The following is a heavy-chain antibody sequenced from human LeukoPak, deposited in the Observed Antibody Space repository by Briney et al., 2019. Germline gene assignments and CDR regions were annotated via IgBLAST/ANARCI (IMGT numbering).Heavy chain of an antibody. Sequence: GGSLRLSCAASGFTYSTYAMSWVRQAPGKGLEWVSVISGSEGLTNYADSVKGRFTISRDNSKNTLYLQMNSLRAEDTAVYYCARDGMGYCSSTSCSARGGGFADYWGQGTLVTVSS. J-gene: IGHJ4*02. CDR1: GFTYSTYA. V-gene: IGHV3-23*01. CDR2: ISGSEGLT. D-gene: IGHD2-2*01. CDR3: ARDGMGYCSSTSCSARGGGFADY.